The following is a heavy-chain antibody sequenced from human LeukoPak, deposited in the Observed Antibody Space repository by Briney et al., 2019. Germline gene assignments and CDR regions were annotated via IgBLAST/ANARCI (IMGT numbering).Heavy chain of an antibody. Sequence: GGSLRLSCAASGFTFSSSWMAWVRQAPGKGLEGVGNIKEDGTAKNYVVSVRGRFTISRDNAKNSLYLQMNSLRGEDTAVYYCTRDSGYNAFDIWGQGTMVTVSS. J-gene: IGHJ3*02. V-gene: IGHV3-7*01. CDR2: IKEDGTAK. CDR3: TRDSGYNAFDI. CDR1: GFTFSSSW. D-gene: IGHD5-12*01.